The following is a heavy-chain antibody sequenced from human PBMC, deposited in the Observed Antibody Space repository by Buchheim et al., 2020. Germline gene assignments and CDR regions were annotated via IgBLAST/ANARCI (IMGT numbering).Heavy chain of an antibody. V-gene: IGHV1-8*01. CDR3: ARGRYYDILTGYYIISPFDY. D-gene: IGHD3-9*01. Sequence: QVQLVQSGAEVKKPGASVKVSCKASGYTFTSYDINWVRQATGQGLEWMGWMNPNRGNTGYAQKFQGRVTMTRNPSISTAYMELSSLRSEDTAVYYCARGRYYDILTGYYIISPFDYWGQGTL. CDR1: GYTFTSYD. CDR2: MNPNRGNT. J-gene: IGHJ4*02.